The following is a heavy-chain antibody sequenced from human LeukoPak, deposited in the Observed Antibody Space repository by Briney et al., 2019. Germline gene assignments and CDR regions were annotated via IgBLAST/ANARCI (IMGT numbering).Heavy chain of an antibody. CDR2: TSYDGSNK. D-gene: IGHD1-26*01. CDR1: GLTFSSYA. CDR3: ARGPGPIAGAKNPFDI. Sequence: PGGSLRLSCAASGLTFSSYAMHWVRQAPGKGLEWVAVTSYDGSNKYYADSVKGRFTISGDKSKNTLYLQMNSLRPEDTAFYYCARGPGPIAGAKNPFDIWGQGTMVTVSS. V-gene: IGHV3-30*01. J-gene: IGHJ3*02.